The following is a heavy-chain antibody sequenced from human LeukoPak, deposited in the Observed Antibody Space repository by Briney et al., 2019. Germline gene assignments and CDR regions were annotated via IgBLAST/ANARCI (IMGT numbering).Heavy chain of an antibody. V-gene: IGHV3-30-3*01. J-gene: IGHJ4*02. CDR1: GFTFSSYA. D-gene: IGHD5-24*01. Sequence: PPGRSLRLSCAASGFTFSSYAMHWVRQAPGKGLEWVAVMSYDGTSEYYADSVRGRFTISRDHSQNMLYLQMNGLRDEDTALYYCVRDRRDGKNLAYHFDFWSQGTLVTVSS. CDR2: MSYDGTSE. CDR3: VRDRRDGKNLAYHFDF.